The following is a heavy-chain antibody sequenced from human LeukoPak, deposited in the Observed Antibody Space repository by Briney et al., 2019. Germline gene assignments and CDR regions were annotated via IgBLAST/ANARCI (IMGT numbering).Heavy chain of an antibody. V-gene: IGHV3-49*03. J-gene: IGHJ4*02. D-gene: IGHD3-22*01. CDR1: GFTFGDYA. Sequence: PGGSLRLSCTASGFTFGDYAMSWFRQAPGKGLEWVGLIRSKAYGGTTEYAASVKGRFTISRDDSKSIAYLQMNSLKTEDTAVYYCTRSRSYYYDSSAKGSFYFDYWGQGTLVTVSS. CDR3: TRSRSYYYDSSAKGSFYFDY. CDR2: IRSKAYGGTT.